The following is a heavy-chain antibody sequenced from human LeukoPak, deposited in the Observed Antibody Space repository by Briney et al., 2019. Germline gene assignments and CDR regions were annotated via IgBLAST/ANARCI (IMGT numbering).Heavy chain of an antibody. V-gene: IGHV4-59*01. Sequence: SETLSLTCTVSGGSISSYYWSWIRQPPGKGLEWIGYIYYSGSTNYNPSLKSRVTISVDTSKNQFSLKLSSVTAADTAVYYCARMVVAATVYWFDPWGQGTLLTVSS. CDR3: ARMVVAATVYWFDP. D-gene: IGHD2-15*01. J-gene: IGHJ5*02. CDR1: GGSISSYY. CDR2: IYYSGST.